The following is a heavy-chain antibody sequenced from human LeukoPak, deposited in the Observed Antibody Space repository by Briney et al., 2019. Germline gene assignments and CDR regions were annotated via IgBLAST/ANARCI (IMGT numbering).Heavy chain of an antibody. CDR1: GYSFTNYW. J-gene: IGHJ4*02. V-gene: IGHV5-51*01. CDR2: IHPRDSDI. D-gene: IGHD2-15*01. Sequence: GQSLKISCKGSGYSFTNYWIGWVRQVPGKGLEWLGIIHPRDSDITYSPSFQGQVTISADKSISTAYLQWSSLKASDTAMYYCASYSCSGGTCYPPPDWGQGTLVTVSS. CDR3: ASYSCSGGTCYPPPD.